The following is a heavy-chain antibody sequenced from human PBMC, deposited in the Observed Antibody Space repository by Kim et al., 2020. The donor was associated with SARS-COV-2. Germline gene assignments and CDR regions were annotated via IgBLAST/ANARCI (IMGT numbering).Heavy chain of an antibody. Sequence: ASVKVSCKSSGYTFTSYAMHWVRQAPGQRLEWMGWINAGKGNTKYSQKFQGRVTITRDTSASTAYMELSSLRSGDTAVYYCARSAPHEYWGQVTLVTVSS. CDR2: INAGKGNT. CDR3: ARSAPHEY. J-gene: IGHJ4*02. V-gene: IGHV1-3*01. CDR1: GYTFTSYA.